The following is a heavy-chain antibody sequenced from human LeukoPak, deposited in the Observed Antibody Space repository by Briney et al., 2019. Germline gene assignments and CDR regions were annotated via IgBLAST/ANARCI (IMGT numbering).Heavy chain of an antibody. V-gene: IGHV3-23*01. CDR2: ISGSGGST. CDR3: ARGPYYYDSSGYYYSYYFDY. J-gene: IGHJ4*02. CDR1: GFTFSSYA. Sequence: GGSLRLSCAASGFTFSSYAMSWVRQAPGKGLEWVSAISGSGGSTYYADSVKGRFTISRDNSKNTLYLQMNSLRAEDTAVYHCARGPYYYDSSGYYYSYYFDYWGQGTLVTVSS. D-gene: IGHD3-22*01.